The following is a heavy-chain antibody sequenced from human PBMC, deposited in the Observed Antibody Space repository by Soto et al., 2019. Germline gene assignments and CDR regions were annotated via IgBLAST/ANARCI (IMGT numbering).Heavy chain of an antibody. CDR1: GGSISSYY. CDR2: IYYSGST. CDR3: ARESGYCSGGSCYGSWFDP. J-gene: IGHJ5*02. D-gene: IGHD2-15*01. V-gene: IGHV4-59*01. Sequence: SETLSLTGTVSGGSISSYYWSWIRQPRGKGLEWIGYIYYSGSTNYNPSLKSRVTISVDTSKNQFSLKLSSVTAADTAVYYCARESGYCSGGSCYGSWFDPWGQGTLVTVSS.